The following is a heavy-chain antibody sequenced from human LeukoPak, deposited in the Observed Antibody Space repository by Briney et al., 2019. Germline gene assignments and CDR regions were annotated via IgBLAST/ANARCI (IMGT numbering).Heavy chain of an antibody. J-gene: IGHJ6*02. V-gene: IGHV1-69*13. CDR1: GGTFSSYA. D-gene: IGHD1-26*01. Sequence: SVQVSCKASGGTFSSYAISWVRQAPGQGLEWMGGIIPIFGTANYAQKFQGRVTITADESTSTAYMELSSLRSEDTAVYYCARSSEWELLPNYYYYYGMDVWGQGTTVTVSS. CDR3: ARSSEWELLPNYYYYYGMDV. CDR2: IIPIFGTA.